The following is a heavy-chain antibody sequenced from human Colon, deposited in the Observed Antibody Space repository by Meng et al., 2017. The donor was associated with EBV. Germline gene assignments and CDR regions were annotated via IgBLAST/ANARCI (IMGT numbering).Heavy chain of an antibody. CDR2: IYHGWNT. Sequence: QVQLEESVPGLVKPPGPLSLSCAVSGASNSSNNWWSWLRQPPGKGLEWIGEIYHGWNTNYNPPLKSRVTISVDRSNDQFSLSLSSVTAADTAVYYCARGNAYKAPSFDYWGQGTLVTVSS. CDR3: ARGNAYKAPSFDY. D-gene: IGHD5-24*01. J-gene: IGHJ4*02. V-gene: IGHV4-4*03. CDR1: GASNSSNNW.